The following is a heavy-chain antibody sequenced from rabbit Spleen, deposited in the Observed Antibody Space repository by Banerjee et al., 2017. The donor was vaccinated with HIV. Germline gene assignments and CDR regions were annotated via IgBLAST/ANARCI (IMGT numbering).Heavy chain of an antibody. CDR1: GFSFSFYHY. D-gene: IGHD1-1*01. V-gene: IGHV1S45*01. Sequence: QQQLEESGGGLVKPGGTLTLTCKASGFSFSFYHYICWVRQAPGKGLEWIACIYSGSGITYYATWAKGRFTSSKASSTTVTLQMTSLTAVDTATYFCARDSGSGPYIDGYFNLWGPGTLVTVS. J-gene: IGHJ4*01. CDR2: IYSGSGIT. CDR3: ARDSGSGPYIDGYFNL.